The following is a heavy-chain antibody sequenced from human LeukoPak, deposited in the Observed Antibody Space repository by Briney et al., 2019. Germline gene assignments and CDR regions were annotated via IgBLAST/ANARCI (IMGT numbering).Heavy chain of an antibody. V-gene: IGHV1-69*05. CDR1: GYTFTSYD. D-gene: IGHD3-22*01. J-gene: IGHJ4*02. CDR2: IIPIFGTA. Sequence: ASVKVSCKASGYTFTSYDINWVRQAPGQGLEWMGRIIPIFGTANYAQKFQGRVTITTDESTSTAYMELSSLRSEDTAVYYCVTDGYYYDSSGYYYRFDYWGQGTLVTVSS. CDR3: VTDGYYYDSSGYYYRFDY.